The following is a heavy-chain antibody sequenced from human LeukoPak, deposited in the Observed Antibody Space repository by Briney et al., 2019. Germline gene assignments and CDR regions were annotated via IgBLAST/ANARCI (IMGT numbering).Heavy chain of an antibody. CDR2: ISYTGTYI. CDR3: VRDRGTYRPIDY. J-gene: IGHJ4*02. Sequence: GGSLRLSCAASAFILNAYNMNWVRQAPGKGLEWVSSISYTGTYIYYADSVKGRFTISRDNAQDSLYLQMNSLRAEDTAIYYCVRDRGTYRPIDYWGQGTLVTVSS. V-gene: IGHV3-21*04. D-gene: IGHD1-26*01. CDR1: AFILNAYN.